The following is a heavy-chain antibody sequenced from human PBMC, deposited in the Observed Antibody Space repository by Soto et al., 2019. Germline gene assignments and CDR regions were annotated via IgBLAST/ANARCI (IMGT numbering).Heavy chain of an antibody. Sequence: SETLSLTCTVSGGSISSYYWSWIRQPPGKGLEWIGYIYYSGSTNYNPSLKSRVTISVDTSKNQFSLKLSSVTAADTAVYYCARSVYYYDSSGYWPNWGQGTLVTVSS. J-gene: IGHJ4*02. CDR3: ARSVYYYDSSGYWPN. D-gene: IGHD3-22*01. CDR1: GGSISSYY. V-gene: IGHV4-59*01. CDR2: IYYSGST.